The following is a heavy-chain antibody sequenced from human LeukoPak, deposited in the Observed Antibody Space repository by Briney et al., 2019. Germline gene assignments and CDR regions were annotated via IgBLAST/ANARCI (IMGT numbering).Heavy chain of an antibody. J-gene: IGHJ4*02. CDR3: ARLEVGAVAGTGFDY. CDR1: GYTFTSYG. D-gene: IGHD6-19*01. CDR2: ISAYNGNT. Sequence: GASVKVSCKASGYTFTSYGISWVRQAPGQGLEWMGWISAYNGNTNYAQKLQGRVTMTTDTSTSTAYMELRSLRSDDTAVYYCARLEVGAVAGTGFDYWGQGTLVTVSS. V-gene: IGHV1-18*04.